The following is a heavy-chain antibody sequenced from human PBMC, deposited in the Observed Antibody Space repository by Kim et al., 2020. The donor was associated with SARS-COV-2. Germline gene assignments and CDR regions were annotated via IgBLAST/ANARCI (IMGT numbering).Heavy chain of an antibody. V-gene: IGHV3-21*01. CDR2: ISSSSSYI. Sequence: GGSLRLSCAASGFTFSSYSMNWVRQAPGKGLEWVSSISSSSSYIYYADSVKGRFTISRDNAKNSLYLQMNSLRAEDTAVYYCARTLDSGSYPHYYYYYGMDVWGQGTTVTVSS. CDR1: GFTFSSYS. D-gene: IGHD3-10*01. J-gene: IGHJ6*02. CDR3: ARTLDSGSYPHYYYYYGMDV.